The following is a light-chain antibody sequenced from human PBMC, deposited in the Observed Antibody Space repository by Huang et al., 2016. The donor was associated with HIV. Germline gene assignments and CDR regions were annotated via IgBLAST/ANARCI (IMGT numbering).Light chain of an antibody. V-gene: IGKV4-1*01. CDR2: WAS. CDR1: QSVLYSSNNTNY. CDR3: QQYYGTPYT. Sequence: DIVMTQSPDSLAVSLGERATINCKSSQSVLYSSNNTNYFAWYQQKPGKPPKLLVYWASTRESGVPDRFSGSGSGTDFSLTISSLQAEDVAVYYCQQYYGTPYTFGQGTKLEIK. J-gene: IGKJ2*01.